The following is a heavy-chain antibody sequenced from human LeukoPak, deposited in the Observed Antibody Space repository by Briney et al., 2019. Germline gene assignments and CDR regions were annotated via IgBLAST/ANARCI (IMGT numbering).Heavy chain of an antibody. CDR1: GGSISSGGYY. CDR2: IYHSGST. CDR3: ARASSAQPITIFGVVTPDYYYMDV. J-gene: IGHJ6*03. V-gene: IGHV4-30-2*01. Sequence: SETLSLTCTVSGGSISSGGYYWSWIRQPPGKGLEWIGYIYHSGSTYYNPSLKSRVTISVDRSKNQFSLKLSSVTAADTAVYYCARASSAQPITIFGVVTPDYYYMDVWGKGTTVTVSS. D-gene: IGHD3-3*01.